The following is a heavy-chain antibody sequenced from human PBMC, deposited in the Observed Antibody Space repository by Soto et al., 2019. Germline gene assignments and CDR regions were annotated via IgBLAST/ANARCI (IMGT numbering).Heavy chain of an antibody. D-gene: IGHD6-19*01. CDR2: MNPNSGNT. CDR3: ATERSGGPDY. CDR1: GYTFTSYD. Sequence: QVQLVQSGAEVKKPGASVKVSCKASGYTFTSYDINWVRQATGQGLEWMGWMNPNSGNTGYAQKCQGRVTMSRNTSVRTSYMELSSLRSEDTAGSYCATERSGGPDYWGQGTLVTVSS. V-gene: IGHV1-8*01. J-gene: IGHJ4*02.